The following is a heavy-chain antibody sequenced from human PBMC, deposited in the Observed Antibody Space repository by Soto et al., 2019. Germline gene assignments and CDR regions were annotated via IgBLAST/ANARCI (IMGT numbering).Heavy chain of an antibody. J-gene: IGHJ4*02. CDR2: ISGSGGST. CDR1: GFTFSSYA. V-gene: IGHV3-23*01. D-gene: IGHD3-16*01. CDR3: AKVHYYDYVWGPGVFDY. Sequence: GGSLRLSCAASGFTFSSYAMSWVRQAPGKGLEWVSAISGSGGSTYYADSVKGRFTISRDNSKNTLYLLMNSLRAEDTAVYYCAKVHYYDYVWGPGVFDYWGQGTLVTVS.